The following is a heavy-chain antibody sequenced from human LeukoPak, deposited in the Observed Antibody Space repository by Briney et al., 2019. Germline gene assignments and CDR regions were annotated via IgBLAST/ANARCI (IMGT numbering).Heavy chain of an antibody. J-gene: IGHJ6*02. D-gene: IGHD3-3*01. V-gene: IGHV1-8*01. CDR3: ASGLLRDDFWSGYWSGRYYYGMDV. CDR2: MNPNSGNT. Sequence: ASVKVSRKASGYTFTSYDINWVRQATGQGLEWMGWMNPNSGNTGYAQKFQGRVTMTRNTSISTAYMELSSLRSEDTAVYYCASGLLRDDFWSGYWSGRYYYGMDVWGQGTTVTVSS. CDR1: GYTFTSYD.